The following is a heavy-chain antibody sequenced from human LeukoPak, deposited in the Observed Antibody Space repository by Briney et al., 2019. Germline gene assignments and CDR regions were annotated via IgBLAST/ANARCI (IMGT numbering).Heavy chain of an antibody. CDR1: GFTFSNHA. J-gene: IGHJ4*02. CDR3: AKDPSRYGGNSGYFDY. D-gene: IGHD4-23*01. V-gene: IGHV3-23*01. Sequence: GGSLRLSCAASGFTFSNHAKTWVRQAPGKGLDWVSSISGSGGSTKYADSVKGRFTISRDNSKNTLFLQMNSLRAEDTAVYYCAKDPSRYGGNSGYFDYWGQGTLVTVSS. CDR2: ISGSGGST.